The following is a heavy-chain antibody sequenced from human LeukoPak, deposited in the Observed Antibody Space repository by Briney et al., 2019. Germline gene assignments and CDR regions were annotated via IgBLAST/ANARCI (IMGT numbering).Heavy chain of an antibody. Sequence: SVKVSCKASGGTFISYAISWVRQAPGQGLEWMGGIIPIFGTANYAQKFQGRVTITADESTSTAYMELSSLRSEDTAVYYCARFEGTVKASMDVWGQGTTVTVSS. CDR1: GGTFISYA. CDR2: IIPIFGTA. V-gene: IGHV1-69*13. CDR3: ARFEGTVKASMDV. J-gene: IGHJ6*02. D-gene: IGHD4-11*01.